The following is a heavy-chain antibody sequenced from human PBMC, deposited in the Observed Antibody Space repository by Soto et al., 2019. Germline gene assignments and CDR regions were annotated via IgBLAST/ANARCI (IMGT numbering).Heavy chain of an antibody. J-gene: IGHJ5*02. D-gene: IGHD2-15*01. CDR2: IYYSGST. CDR3: ARDSCSGGSCYRFDP. V-gene: IGHV4-61*01. Sequence: QVQLQESGPGLVKPSETLSLTCTVSGGSVSSGSYYWSWIRQPPGKGLEWIGYIYYSGSTNYNPSLKSRVTLSVDTSKNQFSLKLSSVTAAATAVYYCARDSCSGGSCYRFDPWGQGTLVTVSS. CDR1: GGSVSSGSYY.